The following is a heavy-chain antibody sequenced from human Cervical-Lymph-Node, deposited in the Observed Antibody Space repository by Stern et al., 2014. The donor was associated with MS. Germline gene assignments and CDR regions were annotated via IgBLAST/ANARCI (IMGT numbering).Heavy chain of an antibody. CDR3: ARAGGYCSGGSCRPDAFDI. CDR2: IYYSGST. D-gene: IGHD2-15*01. J-gene: IGHJ3*02. CDR1: GGSISSYY. V-gene: IGHV4-59*01. Sequence: QVQLQESGPGLVKPSETLSLTCTVSGGSISSYYWSWIRQPPGKGLEWLGNIYYSGSTNYNPSLKSRVTISVDTSKNQFSLKLSSVTAADTAVYYCARAGGYCSGGSCRPDAFDIWGQGTMVTVSS.